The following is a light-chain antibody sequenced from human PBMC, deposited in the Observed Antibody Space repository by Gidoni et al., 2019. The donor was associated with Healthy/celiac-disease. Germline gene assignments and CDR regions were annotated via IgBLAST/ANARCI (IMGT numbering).Light chain of an antibody. J-gene: IGKJ4*01. CDR2: WAS. CDR3: QQYYSTPLT. Sequence: DIVMTQSPDSLAVSLGERATINCKSSQRGLYSSNNKNYLAWYQQKPGQPPKLLIYWASTRESGVPDRFSGRGSGTDFTLTISSLQAEDVAVYYCQQYYSTPLTFGGGTKVEIK. CDR1: QRGLYSSNNKNY. V-gene: IGKV4-1*01.